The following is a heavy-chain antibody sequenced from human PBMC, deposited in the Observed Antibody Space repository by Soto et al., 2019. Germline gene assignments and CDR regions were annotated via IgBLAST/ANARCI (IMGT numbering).Heavy chain of an antibody. CDR2: IYYTGGT. V-gene: IGHV4-31*03. CDR1: GGSISHGGYY. CDR3: ARRSTVTTGYSMDV. Sequence: QVQLQESGPRLVKPAQTLSLTCTVSGGSISHGGYYWSWIRQYPGEGLEWIGYIYYTGGTYHNPSLESRVTMSVDTYNNQFFLKLTSVTAADTAVYYCARRSTVTTGYSMDVWGQGTTVTVSS. D-gene: IGHD4-17*01. J-gene: IGHJ6*02.